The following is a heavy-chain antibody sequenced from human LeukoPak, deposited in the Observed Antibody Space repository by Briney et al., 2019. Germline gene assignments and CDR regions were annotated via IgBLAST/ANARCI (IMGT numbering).Heavy chain of an antibody. D-gene: IGHD5-12*01. CDR3: AKGSRRGSLLYAFDI. Sequence: GGSLRLSCAASGFTFDDYAMHWVRQAPGKGLEWVSLISGDGGSTYCADSVKGRFTISRDNSKNSLYLQMNSLRTEDTALYYCAKGSRRGSLLYAFDIWGQGTMVTVSS. CDR1: GFTFDDYA. CDR2: ISGDGGST. J-gene: IGHJ3*02. V-gene: IGHV3-43*02.